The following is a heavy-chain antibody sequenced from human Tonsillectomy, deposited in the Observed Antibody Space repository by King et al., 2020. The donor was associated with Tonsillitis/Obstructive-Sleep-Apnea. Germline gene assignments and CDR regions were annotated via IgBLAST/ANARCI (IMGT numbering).Heavy chain of an antibody. J-gene: IGHJ4*02. Sequence: VQLVESGGGLVQPGGSLRLSCAASVFTFNNYPMSWFRQAPGKGLEWVSTISGGGDRTHYADSVKGRFTISRDNSKNTLYLQMNSLRAPDTAVYYCAKDDALLILVIPAAMFWGQGTLVTVSS. CDR3: AKDDALLILVIPAAMF. V-gene: IGHV3-23*04. CDR1: VFTFNNYP. D-gene: IGHD2-2*01. CDR2: ISGGGDRT.